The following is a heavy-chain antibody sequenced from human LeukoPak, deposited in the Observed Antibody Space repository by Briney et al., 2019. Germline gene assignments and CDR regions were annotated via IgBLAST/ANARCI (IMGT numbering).Heavy chain of an antibody. Sequence: PGRSLRLSCAASGFTFSSYAMHWVRQAPGKGLEWVAVISYDGSNKYYADSVKGRFTISRDSSKNTLYLQTNSLRAEDTAVYYCARDGGSVFDYWGQGTLVTVSS. CDR2: ISYDGSNK. V-gene: IGHV3-30-3*01. CDR1: GFTFSSYA. J-gene: IGHJ4*02. D-gene: IGHD3-16*01. CDR3: ARDGGSVFDY.